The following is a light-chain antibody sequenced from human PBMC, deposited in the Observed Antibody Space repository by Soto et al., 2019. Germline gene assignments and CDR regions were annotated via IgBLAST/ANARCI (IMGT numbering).Light chain of an antibody. V-gene: IGLV2-14*03. CDR2: NVY. J-gene: IGLJ1*01. Sequence: QSVLTQPASVSGSAGQSSTIVCTGTSSDIGIYNFVSWYQKHPGKAPKQMIYNVYSRPSGGSRRFSASKSGNTASPTISWLQAEDEADYYCNSSTSASTYVFGTGTKVPVL. CDR1: SSDIGIYNF. CDR3: NSSTSASTYV.